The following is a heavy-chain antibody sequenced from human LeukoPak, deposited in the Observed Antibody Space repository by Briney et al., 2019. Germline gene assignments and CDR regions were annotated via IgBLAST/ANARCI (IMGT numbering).Heavy chain of an antibody. Sequence: GKSLRLSCAASGFTFSNYAMHWVRQAPGKGLEWVSLISSGGTYEYYADSVKGRFTISRDNSKNTLYLQLNSLRAEDTAVYYCARSLVVVPAIDAFDIWGQGTMVTVSS. J-gene: IGHJ3*02. CDR2: ISSGGTYE. CDR1: GFTFSNYA. CDR3: ARSLVVVPAIDAFDI. D-gene: IGHD2-2*01. V-gene: IGHV3-30*01.